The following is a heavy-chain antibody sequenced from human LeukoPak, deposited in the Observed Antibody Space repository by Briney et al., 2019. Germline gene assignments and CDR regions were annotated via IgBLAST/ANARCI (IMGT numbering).Heavy chain of an antibody. V-gene: IGHV3-7*01. Sequence: GGSLRLSCAASGFTFSSYWMSWARQAPGKGLEWVANIKQDGSEKYYVDSVKGRFTISRDYAKNSLYLQMNSLRAEDTAVYYCARDNDFWSGYYIGPYYFDYWGQGTPVTVSS. CDR1: GFTFSSYW. D-gene: IGHD3-3*01. J-gene: IGHJ4*02. CDR2: IKQDGSEK. CDR3: ARDNDFWSGYYIGPYYFDY.